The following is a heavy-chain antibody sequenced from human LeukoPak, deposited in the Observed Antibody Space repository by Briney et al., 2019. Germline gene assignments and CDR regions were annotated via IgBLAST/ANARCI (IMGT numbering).Heavy chain of an antibody. CDR3: ARADGVGVVTPYFQH. Sequence: PGGSLRLSCAASGITFSSYWMSWVRQAPGKGLEWVANIKGDGSEKHYVDSVKGRFTISRDNAKNSLYLQMNSLRAEDTAVYYCARADGVGVVTPYFQHWGQGTLVTVSS. J-gene: IGHJ1*01. CDR2: IKGDGSEK. V-gene: IGHV3-7*01. CDR1: GITFSSYW. D-gene: IGHD4-23*01.